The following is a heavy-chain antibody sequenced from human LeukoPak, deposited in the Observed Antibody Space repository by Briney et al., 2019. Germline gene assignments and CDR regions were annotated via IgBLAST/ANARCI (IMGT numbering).Heavy chain of an antibody. Sequence: SETLSLTCTVSGGSISSGGYYWSWIRQPPGKGLEWIGEINHSGGTNYNPSLKSRVTISVDTSKNQFSLKLSSVTAADTAVYYCARAGTYSRDGSVDYWGQGTLVTVSS. CDR2: INHSGGT. CDR1: GGSISSGGYY. J-gene: IGHJ4*02. CDR3: ARAGTYSRDGSVDY. V-gene: IGHV4-39*07. D-gene: IGHD1/OR15-1a*01.